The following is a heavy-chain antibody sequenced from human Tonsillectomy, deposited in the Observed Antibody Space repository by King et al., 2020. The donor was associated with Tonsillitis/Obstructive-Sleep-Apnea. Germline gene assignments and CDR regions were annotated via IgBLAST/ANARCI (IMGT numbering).Heavy chain of an antibody. CDR3: AWGRGAGRVNGCDP. J-gene: IGHJ5*02. CDR2: IIPIFGTP. D-gene: IGHD3-16*01. V-gene: IGHV1-69*12. CDR1: GGTFSSYA. Sequence: VQLVQSGAEVWKPGSSVKVSCKASGGTFSSYAISWVRQAPGQGLEWMGWIIPIFGTPNYAQKFQGRVTITADESTSTVYMELSSPGSEDTAVYYCAWGRGAGRVNGCDPWGQGTLVTVSS.